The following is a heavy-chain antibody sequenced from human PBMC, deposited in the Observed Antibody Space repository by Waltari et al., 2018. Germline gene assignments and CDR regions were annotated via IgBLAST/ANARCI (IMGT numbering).Heavy chain of an antibody. CDR2: IIPILGIA. CDR3: AVILSIWLEGYFDY. V-gene: IGHV1-69*02. J-gene: IGHJ4*02. Sequence: QVQLVQSGAEVKKPGSSVKVSCKASGGTFSSYTISWVRQAPGQGLEWMGRIIPILGIANYAQKFQGRVTITADKSTSTAYMELSSLRSEDTAVYYCAVILSIWLEGYFDYWGQGTLVTVSS. D-gene: IGHD3-10*01. CDR1: GGTFSSYT.